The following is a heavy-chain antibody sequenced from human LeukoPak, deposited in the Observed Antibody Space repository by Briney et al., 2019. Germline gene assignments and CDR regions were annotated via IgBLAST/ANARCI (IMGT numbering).Heavy chain of an antibody. J-gene: IGHJ4*02. CDR1: GFAFSNAW. CDR2: IKSKTDGGTT. CDR3: TTDLDYYDSSGYYYEDY. D-gene: IGHD3-22*01. Sequence: GGSLGRSCAACGFAFSNAWMSWVPQAPGKGLEGGGGIKSKTDGGTTDYAAPVKGRFTISRDDSKNTLYLQMNSLKTEDTAVYYCTTDLDYYDSSGYYYEDYWGQGTLVTVSS. V-gene: IGHV3-15*01.